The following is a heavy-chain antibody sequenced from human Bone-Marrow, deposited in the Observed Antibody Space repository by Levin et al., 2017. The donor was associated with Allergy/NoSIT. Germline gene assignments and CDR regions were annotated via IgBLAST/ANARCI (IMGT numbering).Heavy chain of an antibody. Sequence: PGGSLRLSCAASGFTFSSYSMNWVRQAPGKGLEWVSSISSSSSYIYYADSVKGRFTISRDNAKNSLYLQMNSLRAEDTAVYYCAREPNRRDYYGMDVWGQGTTVTVSS. CDR2: ISSSSSYI. J-gene: IGHJ6*02. CDR1: GFTFSSYS. CDR3: AREPNRRDYYGMDV. D-gene: IGHD2/OR15-2a*01. V-gene: IGHV3-21*01.